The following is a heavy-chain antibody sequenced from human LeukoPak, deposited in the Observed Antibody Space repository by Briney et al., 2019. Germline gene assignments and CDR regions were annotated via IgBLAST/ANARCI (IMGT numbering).Heavy chain of an antibody. J-gene: IGHJ4*02. CDR1: GCSISSYY. V-gene: IGHV4-59*01. D-gene: IGHD6-13*01. CDR3: ARDRSSSWSFDY. CDR2: IYYSGST. Sequence: PSETLSLTCTVSGCSISSYYWSWIRQPPGKGLEWIGYIYYSGSTNYNPSLKSRVTISVDTSKNQFSLKLSSVTAADTAVYYCARDRSSSWSFDYWGQGTLVTVSS.